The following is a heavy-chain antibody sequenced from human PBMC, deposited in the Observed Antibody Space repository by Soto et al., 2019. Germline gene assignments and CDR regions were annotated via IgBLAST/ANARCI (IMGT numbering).Heavy chain of an antibody. CDR2: ISAYNGNT. J-gene: IGHJ6*02. V-gene: IGHV1-18*04. D-gene: IGHD3-10*01. CDR3: ASSYYYGSGSYSTYYYYYGMDV. CDR1: GYTFTSYG. Sequence: ASVKVSCKASGYTFTSYGISWVRQAPGQGLEWMGWISAYNGNTNYAQKIQGRVTITTDTSTSTAYMELRSLRSDDTAVYYCASSYYYGSGSYSTYYYYYGMDVWGQGTTVPVSS.